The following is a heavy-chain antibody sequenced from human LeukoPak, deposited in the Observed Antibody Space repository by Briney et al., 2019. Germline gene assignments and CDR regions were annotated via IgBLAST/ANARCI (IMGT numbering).Heavy chain of an antibody. V-gene: IGHV3-72*01. J-gene: IGHJ4*02. CDR3: VKYDYGDPDY. Sequence: GGSLRLSCAASGFTLSDHYMDLARRAPGKGLEWVGRSRDKAKSFTTDYAASVKGRFTISRDDSKNSLYLQMNSLKSEDTAVYYCVKYDYGDPDYWGQGTLVTVSS. CDR1: GFTLSDHY. D-gene: IGHD4-17*01. CDR2: SRDKAKSFTT.